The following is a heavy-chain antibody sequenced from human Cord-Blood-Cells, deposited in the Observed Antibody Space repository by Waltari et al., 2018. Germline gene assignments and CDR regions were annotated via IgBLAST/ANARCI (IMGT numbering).Heavy chain of an antibody. V-gene: IGHV3-48*03. CDR1: GFTFSSYE. D-gene: IGHD6-19*01. CDR2: ISSSGSTK. CDR3: ARDRAQWLVYYYYYGMDV. J-gene: IGHJ6*02. Sequence: EVQLVESGGGLVQPGGSLRLSCAASGFTFSSYEMNWVRQAPGKGLEWVSYISSSGSTKYYADSVKGRFTISRDNAKNSLYLQMNSLRAEDTAVYYCARDRAQWLVYYYYYGMDVWGQGTTVTVSS.